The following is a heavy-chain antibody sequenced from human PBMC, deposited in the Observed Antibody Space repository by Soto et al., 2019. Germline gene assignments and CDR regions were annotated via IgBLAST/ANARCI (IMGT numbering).Heavy chain of an antibody. Sequence: SETLSLTCTVSGGSISSGGYYWSWIRQHPGKGLEWIGYIYYSGGTYYNPSLKSRVTISVDTSKNQFSLKLSSVTAADTAVYYCAREVSLAVAGTFDYWGQGTLVTVYS. V-gene: IGHV4-31*03. J-gene: IGHJ4*02. CDR3: AREVSLAVAGTFDY. CDR1: GGSISSGGYY. CDR2: IYYSGGT. D-gene: IGHD6-19*01.